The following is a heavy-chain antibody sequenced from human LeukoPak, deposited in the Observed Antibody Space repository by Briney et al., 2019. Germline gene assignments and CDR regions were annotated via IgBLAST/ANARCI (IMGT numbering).Heavy chain of an antibody. CDR2: ISYDGSNP. D-gene: IGHD3-10*01. V-gene: IGHV3-30*14. CDR1: GFTFSDSA. Sequence: GTSLRLSCVASGFTFSDSAMHWVRQSPDKGLEWLAAISYDGSNPYYADSVKGRFTISRDNSKNTLYLQMNGLRAEDTAVYYCARVLSGSYYYYYYYMDVWGKGTTVTISS. CDR3: ARVLSGSYYYYYYYMDV. J-gene: IGHJ6*03.